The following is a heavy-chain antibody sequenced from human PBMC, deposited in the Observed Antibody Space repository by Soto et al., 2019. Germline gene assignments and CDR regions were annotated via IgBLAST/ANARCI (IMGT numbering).Heavy chain of an antibody. CDR1: GGSISSGGYY. CDR2: IYYSGST. D-gene: IGHD6-13*01. J-gene: IGHJ4*02. Sequence: PSETLFLTCTVSGGSISSGGYYWSWIRQHPGKGLEWIGYIYYSGSTYYNPSLKSRVTISVDTSKNQFSLKLSSVTAADTAVYYCARVVAAAGSFDYWGQGTLVTVSS. V-gene: IGHV4-31*03. CDR3: ARVVAAAGSFDY.